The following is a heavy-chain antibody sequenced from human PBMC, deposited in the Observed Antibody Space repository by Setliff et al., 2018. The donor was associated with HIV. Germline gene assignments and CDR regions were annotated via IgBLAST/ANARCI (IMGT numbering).Heavy chain of an antibody. D-gene: IGHD3-10*01. CDR1: GFTFSAFF. CDR2: ISGSGNTT. J-gene: IGHJ5*02. V-gene: IGHV3-23*01. Sequence: HPGGSLRLSCEASGFTFSAFFMTWVRLAPGKGLEWVAGISGSGNTTFHSDSLRGRFVASRDNSRNRLYLQMNSLRVEDTAVYFCAKRRSRYGSGSSYPLDLWGPGTLVTVSS. CDR3: AKRRSRYGSGSSYPLDL.